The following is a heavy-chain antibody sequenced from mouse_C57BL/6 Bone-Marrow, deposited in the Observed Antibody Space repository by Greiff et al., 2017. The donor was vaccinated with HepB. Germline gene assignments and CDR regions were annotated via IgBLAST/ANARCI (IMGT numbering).Heavy chain of an antibody. CDR1: GYAFTNYL. Sequence: QVHVKQSGAELVRPGTSVKVSCKASGYAFTNYLIEWVKQRPGQGLEWIGVINPGSGGTNYNEKFKGKATLTADKSSSTAYMQLSSLTSEDSAVYFCAREEEDGYLYYFDYWGQGTTLTVSS. CDR2: INPGSGGT. CDR3: AREEEDGYLYYFDY. V-gene: IGHV1-54*01. J-gene: IGHJ2*01. D-gene: IGHD2-3*01.